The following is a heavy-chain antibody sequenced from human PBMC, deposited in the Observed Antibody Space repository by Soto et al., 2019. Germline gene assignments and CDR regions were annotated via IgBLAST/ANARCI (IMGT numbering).Heavy chain of an antibody. D-gene: IGHD2-8*02. Sequence: EVQLVESGGGLVQPGGSLRRSCTASGFTFSLYWMTWVRQAPGKGLEWVANIRHDGSEKYYVDSVKGQLTISRDNAKNSLSLEMNSVTGEDTALYYCARDWVYYAGGSGARSIDYWGQGTLVTISS. V-gene: IGHV3-7*03. J-gene: IGHJ4*02. CDR2: IRHDGSEK. CDR3: ARDWVYYAGGSGARSIDY. CDR1: GFTFSLYW.